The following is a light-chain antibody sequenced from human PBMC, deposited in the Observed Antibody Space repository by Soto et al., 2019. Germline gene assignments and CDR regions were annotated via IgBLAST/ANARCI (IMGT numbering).Light chain of an antibody. Sequence: QSVLTQPPSVSGAPGQRVTISCTGSSSNIWAGYDVHWYQQLPGTAPKLLIYDNSNRPSWVPDRFSGSKSGTSAALAITRRQAEDEADYYCQSYDSSLSGYVVFGGGTKLTVL. CDR2: DNS. J-gene: IGLJ2*01. CDR3: QSYDSSLSGYVV. CDR1: SSNIWAGYD. V-gene: IGLV1-40*01.